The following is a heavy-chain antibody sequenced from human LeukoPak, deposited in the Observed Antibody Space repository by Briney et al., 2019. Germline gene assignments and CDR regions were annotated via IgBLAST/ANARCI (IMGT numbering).Heavy chain of an antibody. Sequence: SVEVSCKASGGTFSSYAISWVRQAPGQGLEWMGGIIPIFGTANYAQKFQGRVTITTDESTSTAYMELSSLRSEDTAVYYCARVSVYGDYVVDYWGQGTLVTVSS. CDR3: ARVSVYGDYVVDY. J-gene: IGHJ4*02. D-gene: IGHD4-17*01. V-gene: IGHV1-69*05. CDR1: GGTFSSYA. CDR2: IIPIFGTA.